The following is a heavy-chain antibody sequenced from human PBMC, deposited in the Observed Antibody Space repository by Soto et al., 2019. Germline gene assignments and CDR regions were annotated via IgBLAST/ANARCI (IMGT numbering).Heavy chain of an antibody. CDR1: GGSISSGGYY. V-gene: IGHV4-31*03. Sequence: SETLSLTCIVSGGSISSGGYYWSWIRQHPGKGLEWIGYIYYSGSTYYNPSLKSRVTISVDTSKNQFSLKLSSVTAADTAVYYCARGLVTTSWYYFDYWGQGTLVTVSS. CDR3: ARGLVTTSWYYFDY. J-gene: IGHJ4*02. CDR2: IYYSGST. D-gene: IGHD4-17*01.